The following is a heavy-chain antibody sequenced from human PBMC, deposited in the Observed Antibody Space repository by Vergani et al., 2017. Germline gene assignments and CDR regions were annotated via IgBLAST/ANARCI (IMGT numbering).Heavy chain of an antibody. CDR3: AKYYGDYQNYYCYMDV. J-gene: IGHJ6*03. V-gene: IGHV3-23*01. CDR2: ISGSGGST. D-gene: IGHD4-17*01. CDR1: GFTFSSYA. Sequence: EVQLLESGGGLVQPGGSLRLSCAASGFTFSSYAMSWVRQAPGKGLEWVSAISGSGGSTYYADSVKGRFTISRDNSKNTLYLQMNSLRAEDTAVYYCAKYYGDYQNYYCYMDVWGKGTTVTVSS.